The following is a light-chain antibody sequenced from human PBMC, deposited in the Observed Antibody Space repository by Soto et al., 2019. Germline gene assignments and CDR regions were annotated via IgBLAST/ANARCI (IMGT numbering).Light chain of an antibody. CDR2: DVS. Sequence: QSALTQPRSVSASPGQSVAISCTGTSSDVGGYNYVSWYQQHPGKAPKLMIYDVSKRPSGVPDRFSGSKSGNTASLTISGLQAEDEADYYCCSYAGSPYVVGTGTKVTVL. V-gene: IGLV2-11*01. J-gene: IGLJ1*01. CDR1: SSDVGGYNY. CDR3: CSYAGSPYV.